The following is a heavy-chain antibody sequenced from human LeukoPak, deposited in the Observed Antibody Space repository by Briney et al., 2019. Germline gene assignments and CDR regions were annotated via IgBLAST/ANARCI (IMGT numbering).Heavy chain of an antibody. CDR1: GYTFTSYE. CDR2: MNPNSGNT. J-gene: IGHJ4*02. Sequence: GASVKVSCKASGYTFTSYEINWVRQATGQGLEWMGWMNPNSGNTGYAQKFQGRVSITRNSAISTVYMELSSLRSEDTAVYYCARGLRGNYWGQGTLVTVSS. V-gene: IGHV1-8*03. CDR3: ARGLRGNY. D-gene: IGHD3-16*01.